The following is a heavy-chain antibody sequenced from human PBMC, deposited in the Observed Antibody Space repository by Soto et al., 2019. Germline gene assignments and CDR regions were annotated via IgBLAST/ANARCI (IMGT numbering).Heavy chain of an antibody. J-gene: IGHJ4*02. D-gene: IGHD3-22*01. CDR1: GFTFSSYG. V-gene: IGHV3-30*03. CDR2: ISYDGSNK. Sequence: GGSLRLSCAASGFTFSSYGMHWVRQAPGKGLEWVAVISYDGSNKYYADSVKGRFTISRDNSKNTLYLQMNSLRAEDTAVYYCARDARPPYYYDSSGYPRAEDYWGPATLVTGSS. CDR3: ARDARPPYYYDSSGYPRAEDY.